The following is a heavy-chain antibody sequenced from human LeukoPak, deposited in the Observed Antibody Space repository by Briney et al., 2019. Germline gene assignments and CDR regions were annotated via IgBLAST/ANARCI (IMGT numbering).Heavy chain of an antibody. J-gene: IGHJ3*02. CDR2: ISGSSGSI. CDR3: ARDRMWAFDI. CDR1: GFTFSTYT. D-gene: IGHD2-21*01. Sequence: GGSLRLSCSASGFTFSTYTMNWVRLAPGKGLEWVSYISGSSGSIYYADSVECRFTISRDNAKNSLYLQMNSLRDEDTAMYYCARDRMWAFDIRGQGTMVTVSS. V-gene: IGHV3-48*02.